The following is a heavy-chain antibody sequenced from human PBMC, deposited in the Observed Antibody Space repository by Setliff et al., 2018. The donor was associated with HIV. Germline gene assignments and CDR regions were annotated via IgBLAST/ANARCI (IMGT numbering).Heavy chain of an antibody. V-gene: IGHV4-34*01. Sequence: SETLSLTCAVYGGSFSGHYWSWIRQSPGKGLEWIGEVTHSGTTTYDPSLKSQITISVDTSKNQFSLKLTSVTAADMGVYYCARGRKKTLAVSGTRYFDFWGQGTLVTVSS. J-gene: IGHJ4*02. CDR2: VTHSGTT. CDR3: ARGRKKTLAVSGTRYFDF. D-gene: IGHD6-19*01. CDR1: GGSFSGHY.